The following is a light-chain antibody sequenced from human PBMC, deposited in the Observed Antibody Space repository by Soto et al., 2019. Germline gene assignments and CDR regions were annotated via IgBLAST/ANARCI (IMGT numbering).Light chain of an antibody. CDR1: QSVSSK. CDR2: GAS. Sequence: ETVMTQSPATLSVSPGERATLSCRASQSVSSKLAWYQQKPGQAPRLLIYGASTRATGIPARFSGSGSGTEFTLSISSLQSEDVAVYYCQQYNKWPRTFGQGTKVEI. CDR3: QQYNKWPRT. J-gene: IGKJ1*01. V-gene: IGKV3-15*01.